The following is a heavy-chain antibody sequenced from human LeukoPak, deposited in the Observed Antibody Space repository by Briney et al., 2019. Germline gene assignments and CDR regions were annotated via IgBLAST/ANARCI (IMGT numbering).Heavy chain of an antibody. D-gene: IGHD6-13*01. V-gene: IGHV4-59*01. Sequence: SETLSLTCTVSGGSISSYYWSWIRQPPGKGLEWIGYIYYSGSTNYNPSLKSRVTISVDTSKNQFSLKLSSVTAADTAVYYCARAHPTVHIAAPGIFDYWGQGTLVTVSS. CDR1: GGSISSYY. CDR2: IYYSGST. J-gene: IGHJ4*02. CDR3: ARAHPTVHIAAPGIFDY.